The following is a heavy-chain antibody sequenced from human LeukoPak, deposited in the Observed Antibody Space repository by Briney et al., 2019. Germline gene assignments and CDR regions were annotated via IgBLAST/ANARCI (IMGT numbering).Heavy chain of an antibody. CDR3: AKRGVVIRVILVGFHKEAYYFDS. CDR1: GITLSNYG. Sequence: GGSLRLSCAVSGITLSNYGMSWVRQAPGKGLEWVAVISDSGGRKNYADSVKGRFTISRDNPKNTLYLQMNSLRAEDTAVYFCAKRGVVIRVILVGFHKEAYYFDSWGQGALVTVSS. J-gene: IGHJ4*02. CDR2: ISDSGGRK. D-gene: IGHD3-22*01. V-gene: IGHV3-23*01.